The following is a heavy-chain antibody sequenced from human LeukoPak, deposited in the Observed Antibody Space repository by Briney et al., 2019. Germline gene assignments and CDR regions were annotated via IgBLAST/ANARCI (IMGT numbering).Heavy chain of an antibody. CDR2: INPNSGGT. CDR3: ARGGGIASTNWFDP. J-gene: IGHJ5*02. D-gene: IGHD6-13*01. CDR1: GYTFTGYY. Sequence: GASVKVSCKASGYTFTGYYMHWVRQAPGQGLEWMGWINPNSGGTNHAQKFQGRVTMTRDTSISTAYMELSRLRSDDTAVYYCARGGGIASTNWFDPWGQGTLVTVSS. V-gene: IGHV1-2*02.